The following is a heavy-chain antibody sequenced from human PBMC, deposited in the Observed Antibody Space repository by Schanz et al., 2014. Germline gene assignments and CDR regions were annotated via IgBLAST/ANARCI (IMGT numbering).Heavy chain of an antibody. D-gene: IGHD2-2*02. V-gene: IGHV3-23*04. Sequence: VQLVESGGGLVKPGGSLRLSCTASRIIFGTYSMNWIRQTPKGLEWVSTISGRSGTPNYADSVKGRSSISRDNSKNTLYLQMNRLRADDTAVYYCAKELYNYGVFDSWGQGTLVTDSS. CDR3: AKELYNYGVFDS. CDR2: ISGRSGTP. J-gene: IGHJ5*01. CDR1: RIIFGTYS.